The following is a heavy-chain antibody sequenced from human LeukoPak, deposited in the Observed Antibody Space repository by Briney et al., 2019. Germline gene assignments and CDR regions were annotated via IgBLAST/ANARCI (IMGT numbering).Heavy chain of an antibody. V-gene: IGHV4-4*07. J-gene: IGHJ6*03. Sequence: PSETLSLTCTVSGGSITSYYWSWIRQPAGKGLEWIGRIHTTGSTNYNPSLKSRVTMSVDTSKNQFSLKLSSVTAADTAVYYCARDRYYYDSSGYTRMDVWGKGTTVTISS. D-gene: IGHD3-22*01. CDR1: GGSITSYY. CDR2: IHTTGST. CDR3: ARDRYYYDSSGYTRMDV.